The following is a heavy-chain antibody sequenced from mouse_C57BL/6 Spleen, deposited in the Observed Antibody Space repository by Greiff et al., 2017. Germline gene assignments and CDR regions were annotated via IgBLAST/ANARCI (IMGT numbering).Heavy chain of an antibody. J-gene: IGHJ2*01. CDR1: GYTFTSYW. D-gene: IGHD1-1*01. CDR3: ARSRLITFDY. Sequence: QVQLKQPGAELVKPGASVKLSCKASGYTFTSYWMHWVKQRPGQGLEWIGMIHPNSGSTNYNEKFKSKATLTVDKSSSTAYMQLSSLTSEDSAVYYCARSRLITFDYWGQGTTLTVSS. V-gene: IGHV1-64*01. CDR2: IHPNSGST.